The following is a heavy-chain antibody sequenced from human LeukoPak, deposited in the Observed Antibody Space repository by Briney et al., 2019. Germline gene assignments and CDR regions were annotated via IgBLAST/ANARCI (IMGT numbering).Heavy chain of an antibody. V-gene: IGHV4-34*01. CDR1: GGSFSGYY. Sequence: SETLSLTCAVYGGSFSGYYWSWIRQPPGKGLEWIGEINHSGSTNYNPSFKSRVTISVDTSKNQFSLKLSSVTAADTAVYYCARGGTQEAYCSSTSCNPYYFDYWGQGTLVTVSS. D-gene: IGHD2-2*01. CDR2: INHSGST. CDR3: ARGGTQEAYCSSTSCNPYYFDY. J-gene: IGHJ4*02.